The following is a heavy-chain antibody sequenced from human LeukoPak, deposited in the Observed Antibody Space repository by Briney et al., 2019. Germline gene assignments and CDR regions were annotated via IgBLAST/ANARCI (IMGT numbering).Heavy chain of an antibody. V-gene: IGHV4-4*07. CDR1: GDSISRYY. CDR3: ARGPTGS. Sequence: SETLSLTCTVSGDSISRYYWSWIRQPAGKGLEWIGRIYNGGIITYNPSLKSRVTISVDTSKNQFSLKLSSVTAADTAVYYCARGPTGSWGQGTLVTVSS. D-gene: IGHD3-9*01. J-gene: IGHJ5*02. CDR2: IYNGGII.